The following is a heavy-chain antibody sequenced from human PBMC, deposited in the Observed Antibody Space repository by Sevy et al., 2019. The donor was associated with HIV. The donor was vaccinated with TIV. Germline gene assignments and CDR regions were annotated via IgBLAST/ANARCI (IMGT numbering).Heavy chain of an antibody. J-gene: IGHJ5*02. CDR2: IWYDGSNK. V-gene: IGHV3-33*01. Sequence: GGSLRLSCAASGFTFSSYGMHWVRQAPGKGLEWVAVIWYDGSNKYYADSVKGRFTISRDNSKNTLYLQMNSLRAEDTAVYYCARDSEAYCGGDCDSFNWFDPWGQGTLVTVSS. CDR3: ARDSEAYCGGDCDSFNWFDP. CDR1: GFTFSSYG. D-gene: IGHD2-21*02.